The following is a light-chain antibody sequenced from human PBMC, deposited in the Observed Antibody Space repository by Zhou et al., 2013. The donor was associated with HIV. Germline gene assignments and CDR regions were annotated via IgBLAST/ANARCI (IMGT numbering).Light chain of an antibody. Sequence: IQMTQSPSTLSASVGDRITITCRASQDIRNDLGWYQQKPGKAPKLLIYAAFSLQSGVPSRFSGSGTGTDFTLTITNLQPEDFATYYCLQDYGYPRTFGQGTSVE. CDR2: AAF. CDR3: LQDYGYPRT. CDR1: QDIRND. J-gene: IGKJ1*01. V-gene: IGKV1-6*01.